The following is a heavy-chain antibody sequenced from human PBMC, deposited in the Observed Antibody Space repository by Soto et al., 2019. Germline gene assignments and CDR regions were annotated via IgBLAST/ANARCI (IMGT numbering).Heavy chain of an antibody. CDR3: ARLIGEGYSETYALDY. V-gene: IGHV1-69*06. J-gene: IGHJ4*02. CDR1: GGTFNNYA. CDR2: IIPLFGTA. Sequence: QVQLVQSGAEVKKPGSSVKVSCKASGGTFNNYAISWVRQAPGQGLEWMGGIIPLFGTANYAQKFEGRVTITEDKSKDTAYMELSSLKSEDTAVYYCARLIGEGYSETYALDYWGQGTLVTVSS. D-gene: IGHD1-26*01.